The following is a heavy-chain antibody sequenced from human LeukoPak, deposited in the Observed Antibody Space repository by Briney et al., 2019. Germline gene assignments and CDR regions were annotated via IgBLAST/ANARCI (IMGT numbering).Heavy chain of an antibody. Sequence: ASVKVSCKASGGSFSSYAISWVRQAPGQGLEWMGRIIPIFGIANYAQKFQGRVTITADKSTSTAYMELSSLRSEDTAVYYCARDRYWLDPWGQGTLVTVSS. CDR1: GGSFSSYA. CDR2: IIPIFGIA. CDR3: ARDRYWLDP. J-gene: IGHJ5*02. V-gene: IGHV1-69*04.